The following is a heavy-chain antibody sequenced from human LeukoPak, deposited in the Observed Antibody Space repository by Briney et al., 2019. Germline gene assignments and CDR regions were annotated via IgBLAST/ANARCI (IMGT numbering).Heavy chain of an antibody. CDR1: GFTFGDYA. D-gene: IGHD3-10*01. CDR3: TREVAVAWYGENFDY. CDR2: IRSKAYGGTT. V-gene: IGHV3-49*04. Sequence: RPGGSLRLSCTASGFTFGDYAMSWVRQAPGKGLEGVGFIRSKAYGGTTEYAASVKGRFTISRDDFKSMAYLQMNSLKTKDTAVYYCTREVAVAWYGENFDYWGQGTLVTVSS. J-gene: IGHJ4*02.